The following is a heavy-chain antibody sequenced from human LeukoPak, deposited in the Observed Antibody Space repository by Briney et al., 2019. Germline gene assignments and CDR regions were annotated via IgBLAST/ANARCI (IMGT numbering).Heavy chain of an antibody. CDR3: AKMGLKQWPYNYFDY. D-gene: IGHD6-19*01. CDR2: ISSSSSYI. CDR1: GFTFSSYS. J-gene: IGHJ4*02. V-gene: IGHV3-21*01. Sequence: PGGSLRFSCAASGFTFSSYSMNWVRQAPGKGMEWVSSISSSSSYIYYADSVKGQFTISRDNAKNSLYLQMNSLRAEDTAVYYCAKMGLKQWPYNYFDYWGQGTLVTVSS.